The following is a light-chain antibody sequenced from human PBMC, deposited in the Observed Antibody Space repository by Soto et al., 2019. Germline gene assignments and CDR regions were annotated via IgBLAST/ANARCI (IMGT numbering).Light chain of an antibody. CDR3: CSYAGSYTFHV. Sequence: QSVLTQPRSVSGSPGQSVTICCTGTSSDVGGYNYVSWYQQHPGKAPKLMIYDVSKRPSGVPDRFSGSKSGNTASLTISGLQAEDEADYYCCSYAGSYTFHVFGTGTKLTVL. V-gene: IGLV2-11*01. CDR2: DVS. CDR1: SSDVGGYNY. J-gene: IGLJ1*01.